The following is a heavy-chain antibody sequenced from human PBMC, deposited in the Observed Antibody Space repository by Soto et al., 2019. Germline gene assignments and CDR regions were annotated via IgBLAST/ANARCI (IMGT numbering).Heavy chain of an antibody. V-gene: IGHV3-30*18. CDR2: ISYDGSNK. CDR1: GFTFSSYG. D-gene: IGHD3-22*01. J-gene: IGHJ4*02. Sequence: QVQLVESGGGVVQPGRSLRLSCAASGFTFSSYGMHWVRQAPGKGLEWVAVISYDGSNKYYADSVKGRFTISRDNSKNPLYLQMTRLIAEDTAVYYCAKDLIMIVVVNPLDYWGQGTLVTVSS. CDR3: AKDLIMIVVVNPLDY.